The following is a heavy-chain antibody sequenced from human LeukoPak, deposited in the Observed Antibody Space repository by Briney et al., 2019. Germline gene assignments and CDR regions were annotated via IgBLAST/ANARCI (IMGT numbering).Heavy chain of an antibody. CDR1: GGSISSSSYY. J-gene: IGHJ4*02. CDR3: ARLSIATRDAFDY. CDR2: IYYSGST. V-gene: IGHV4-39*01. D-gene: IGHD6-6*01. Sequence: SETLSLTCTVSGGSISSSSYYWGWIRQPPGKGLEWIGSIYYSGSTYYNPSLKSRVTISVDTSKNQFSLRLSSVTAADTAVYYCARLSIATRDAFDYWGQGTLVTVCS.